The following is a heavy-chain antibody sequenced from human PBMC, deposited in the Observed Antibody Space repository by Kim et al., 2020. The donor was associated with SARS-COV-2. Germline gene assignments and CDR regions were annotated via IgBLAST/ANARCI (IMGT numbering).Heavy chain of an antibody. J-gene: IGHJ4*02. Sequence: SETLSLTCAVYGGSFSGYYWSWIRQPPGKGLEWIGEINHSGSTNYNPSLKSRVTISVDTSKNQFSLKLSSVTAADTAVYYCARASMVQGTPFDYWGQGTLVTVSS. V-gene: IGHV4-34*01. CDR2: INHSGST. D-gene: IGHD3-10*01. CDR3: ARASMVQGTPFDY. CDR1: GGSFSGYY.